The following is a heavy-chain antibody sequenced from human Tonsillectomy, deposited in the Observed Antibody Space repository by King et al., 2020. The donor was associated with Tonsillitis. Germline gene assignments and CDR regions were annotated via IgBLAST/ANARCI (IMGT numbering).Heavy chain of an antibody. V-gene: IGHV5-10-1*03. Sequence: DEQLVQSGAEVKKPGESLRISCKASGYSFTTYWISWVRQMPGKGLEWVARVDPGDSHTTYSPSFQGHVTISADKSISTAYLHWTSLKASDTAVYYCARHPYNWNHGGMDVWGQGTTVTVSS. CDR2: VDPGDSHT. CDR3: ARHPYNWNHGGMDV. CDR1: GYSFTTYW. J-gene: IGHJ6*02. D-gene: IGHD1-14*01.